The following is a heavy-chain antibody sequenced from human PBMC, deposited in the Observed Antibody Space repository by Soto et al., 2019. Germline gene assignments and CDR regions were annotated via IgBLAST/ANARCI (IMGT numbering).Heavy chain of an antibody. V-gene: IGHV3-66*01. CDR2: IYVNGNT. D-gene: IGHD3-10*01. CDR3: ARDYSHSGSYAPWFDP. J-gene: IGHJ5*02. Sequence: EVQLVESGGGLVRPGGSLRLSCAASGYTVTTNYMGWVRQAAGKGLEWVSIIYVNGNTYYADSVKGRFTISRDSSKSTLYLQMNSLRSDDTAVYYCARDYSHSGSYAPWFDPWGQGTLVTVSS. CDR1: GYTVTTNY.